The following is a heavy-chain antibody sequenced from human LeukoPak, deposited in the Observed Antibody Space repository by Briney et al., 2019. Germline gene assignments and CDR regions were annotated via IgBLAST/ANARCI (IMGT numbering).Heavy chain of an antibody. CDR2: INPNSGGT. CDR3: ARQRYSSSWYGREYFQH. Sequence: ASVKVSCKASGYTFTGYYMHWVRQAPGQGLEWMGWINPNSGGTNYAQKFQGRVTMTRDTSISTAYMELSRLRSDDTAVYYCARQRYSSSWYGREYFQHWGQGTLVTVSS. CDR1: GYTFTGYY. V-gene: IGHV1-2*02. J-gene: IGHJ1*01. D-gene: IGHD6-13*01.